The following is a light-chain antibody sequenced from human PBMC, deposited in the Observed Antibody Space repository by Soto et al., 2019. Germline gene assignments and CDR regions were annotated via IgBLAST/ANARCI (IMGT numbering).Light chain of an antibody. J-gene: IGKJ4*01. CDR3: QQLNSYLL. CDR2: AAS. Sequence: DIPLTQSPSFLSASVGDRVTITCRASQGISSYLAWYQQKPGKAPKLLIYAASTLQSGVPSRFSGSGSGTEFTLTISSLQPEDFATYYCQQLNSYLLFGGGTKVEIK. CDR1: QGISSY. V-gene: IGKV1-9*01.